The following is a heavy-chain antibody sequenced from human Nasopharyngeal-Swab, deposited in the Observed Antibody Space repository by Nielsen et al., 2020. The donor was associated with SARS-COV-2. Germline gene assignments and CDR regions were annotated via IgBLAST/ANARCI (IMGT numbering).Heavy chain of an antibody. CDR2: IYYSGST. CDR1: GGSISSSSYY. V-gene: IGHV4-39*01. CDR3: ARHTYIAARLGDY. J-gene: IGHJ4*02. Sequence: SETLSLTCTVSGGSISSSSYYWGWIRQPPGKGLEWIGSIYYSGSTYYNPSLKSRATISVDTSKNQFSLKLSSVTAADTAVYYCARHTYIAARLGDYWGQGTLVTVSS. D-gene: IGHD6-6*01.